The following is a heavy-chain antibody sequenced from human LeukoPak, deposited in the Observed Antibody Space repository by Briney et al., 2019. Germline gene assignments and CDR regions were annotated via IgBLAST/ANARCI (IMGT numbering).Heavy chain of an antibody. CDR2: IIPIFGTA. Sequence: SVKVSCKASGGTFSSYAISWVRQAPGQGLGWMGGIIPIFGTANYAQKFQGRVTITADESTSTAYMELSSLRSEDTAVYYCARDPYCSSTSCYGIFDYWGQGTLVTVSS. CDR3: ARDPYCSSTSCYGIFDY. J-gene: IGHJ4*02. CDR1: GGTFSSYA. V-gene: IGHV1-69*13. D-gene: IGHD2-2*01.